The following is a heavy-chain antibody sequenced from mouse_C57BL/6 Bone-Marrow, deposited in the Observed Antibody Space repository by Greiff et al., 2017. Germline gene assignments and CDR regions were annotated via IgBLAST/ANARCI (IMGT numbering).Heavy chain of an antibody. CDR3: ARLECDGSSGDGYFDV. D-gene: IGHD1-1*01. Sequence: VKLQQSGAELMKPGASVKLSCKATGYTFTGYWIAWVKQRPGHGLEWIGEILPGSGSTNYTEKFKGKGTLTGDTASSTAYMELHSLTSEDSAVYYCARLECDGSSGDGYFDVWGTGTTVTVSS. CDR2: ILPGSGST. V-gene: IGHV1-9*01. CDR1: GYTFTGYW. J-gene: IGHJ1*03.